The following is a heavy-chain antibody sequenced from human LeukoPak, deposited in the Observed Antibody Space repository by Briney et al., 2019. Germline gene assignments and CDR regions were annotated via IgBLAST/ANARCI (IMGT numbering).Heavy chain of an antibody. Sequence: SGGSLRLSCAASGFTFSSYRMNWVRQAPGKGLEWVSSISSSSSYIYYADSVKGRFTISRDNAKNSLYLQMNSLRAEDTAVYYCAREGIGVLRYSFDPWGQGTLVTVAS. V-gene: IGHV3-21*01. CDR2: ISSSSSYI. D-gene: IGHD3-9*01. CDR3: AREGIGVLRYSFDP. CDR1: GFTFSSYR. J-gene: IGHJ5*02.